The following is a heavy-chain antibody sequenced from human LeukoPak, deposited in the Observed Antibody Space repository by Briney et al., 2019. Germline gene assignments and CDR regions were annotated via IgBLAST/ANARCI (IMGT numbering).Heavy chain of an antibody. V-gene: IGHV3-21*01. Sequence: GGSLRLSCTASGFPFSRYNMNWVRQAPGKGLEWVSSISPSGAYIYSADSVKGRFTISRDNAKNSLYLQMNSLRAEDTAVYYCARELYSSGKSLDYWGQGTLVTVSS. CDR3: ARELYSSGKSLDY. D-gene: IGHD3-10*01. CDR1: GFPFSRYN. J-gene: IGHJ4*02. CDR2: ISPSGAYI.